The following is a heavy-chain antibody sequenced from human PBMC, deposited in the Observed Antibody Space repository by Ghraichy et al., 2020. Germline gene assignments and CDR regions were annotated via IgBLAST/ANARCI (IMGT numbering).Heavy chain of an antibody. Sequence: SETLSLTCSVSGASISSYYWSWIRQSAGKGLEWIGRIHTRGCSNSNPSLKSRINMSVDTSENQFSLNRRSVTAEDTAVYYCARVWQSGITTHRFDIWGQGTMVTVSS. D-gene: IGHD3-3*01. CDR1: GASISSYY. CDR3: ARVWQSGITTHRFDI. V-gene: IGHV4-4*07. CDR2: IHTRGCS. J-gene: IGHJ3*02.